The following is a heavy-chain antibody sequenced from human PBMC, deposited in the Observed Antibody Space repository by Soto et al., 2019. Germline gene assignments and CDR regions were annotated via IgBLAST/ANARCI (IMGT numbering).Heavy chain of an antibody. D-gene: IGHD1-26*01. CDR1: GFTFSSYG. J-gene: IGHJ4*02. V-gene: IGHV3-30*03. CDR2: ISDDGSNK. Sequence: QVQLVESGGGVVQPGRSLRLSCAASGFTFSSYGMHWVRQAPGKGLEWVAVISDDGSNKYYADSVKGRFTISRDNSKNTLYLQMNSLRAEDTAVYYCARSPYSVSYLDYFDYWGQGTLVTVSS. CDR3: ARSPYSVSYLDYFDY.